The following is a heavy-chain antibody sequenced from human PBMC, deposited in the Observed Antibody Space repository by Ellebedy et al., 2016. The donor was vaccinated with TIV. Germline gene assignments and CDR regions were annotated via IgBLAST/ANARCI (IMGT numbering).Heavy chain of an antibody. CDR3: AGGTY. CDR1: GFTVSGDY. J-gene: IGHJ4*02. V-gene: IGHV3-53*01. Sequence: GESLKISCAASGFTVSGDYMSWVRPAPGKGLEWVSIMDAGGNTHYPDPVKGRFTVSRDNSKNTLYLQMNSLRAEDTAVYYCAGGTYWGQGTLVTVSS. CDR2: MDAGGNT.